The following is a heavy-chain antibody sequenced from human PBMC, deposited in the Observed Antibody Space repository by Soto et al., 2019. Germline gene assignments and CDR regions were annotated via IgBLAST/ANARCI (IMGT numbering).Heavy chain of an antibody. CDR3: AAFCSGGGCPPGPWN. CDR2: INPNGGST. CDR1: GYSFTTYY. D-gene: IGHD2-15*01. V-gene: IGHV1-46*03. J-gene: IGHJ3*01. Sequence: QVVQSGAEVRKPGASVKVSCKASGYSFTTYYIHWFRQAPGQGLEWMALINPNGGSTNSAQKFQGRVTVTRDMSASTVYMELSSLTSDYTAFYYCAAFCSGGGCPPGPWNWGRGTMVTVSS.